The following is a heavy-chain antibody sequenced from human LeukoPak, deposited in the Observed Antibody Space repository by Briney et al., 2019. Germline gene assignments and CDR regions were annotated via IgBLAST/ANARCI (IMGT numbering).Heavy chain of an antibody. Sequence: GGSLRLSCAASGFTLSTYAMSWVRQAPGKGLEWVSAISGSGGSTYYADSVKGRFTISRDNSKNTLYLQMNSLRAEDTAVYYCATGFYYDILTGYSWGQGTLVTVSS. V-gene: IGHV3-23*01. CDR3: ATGFYYDILTGYS. J-gene: IGHJ5*02. D-gene: IGHD3-9*01. CDR1: GFTLSTYA. CDR2: ISGSGGST.